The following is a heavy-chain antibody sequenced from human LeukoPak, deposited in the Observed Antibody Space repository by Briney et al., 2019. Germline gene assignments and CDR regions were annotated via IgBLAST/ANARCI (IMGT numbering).Heavy chain of an antibody. CDR3: ATALLPSNY. J-gene: IGHJ4*02. Sequence: PGGSLRLSCAASGFTFTTYAMSWVRQPPGKGLEWVSAISTTGGSTFHADSVKGRFTISRDNSKHTLYLQMNSLRAEDAAVYYCATALLPSNYWGQGTLVTVSS. V-gene: IGHV3-23*01. CDR2: ISTTGGST. CDR1: GFTFTTYA.